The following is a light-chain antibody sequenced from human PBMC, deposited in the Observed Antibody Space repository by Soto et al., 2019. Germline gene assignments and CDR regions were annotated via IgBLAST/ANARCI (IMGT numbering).Light chain of an antibody. CDR2: EVS. V-gene: IGLV2-8*01. J-gene: IGLJ1*01. CDR3: SSYAGSNNFV. CDR1: SIDVGGYNY. Sequence: QSALTQHPSASGSPGQSVTISCTGTSIDVGGYNYVSWYQQYSGTAPKLMIYEVSNRSSGVPERFSGSKSGNTASLTVTGIQAEDEADYYSSSYAGSNNFVFGTGTKLTV.